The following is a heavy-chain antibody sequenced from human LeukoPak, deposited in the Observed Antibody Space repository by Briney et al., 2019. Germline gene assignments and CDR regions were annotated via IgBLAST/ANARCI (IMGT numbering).Heavy chain of an antibody. D-gene: IGHD2-15*01. J-gene: IGHJ4*02. CDR3: ARDQTGFCSGSSCLGSTFDY. Sequence: PGRSLRLSCAASGFILSDYNMHGVRQAPGKGLEWVSVISYDGSKKYYADSVKGGFTISRDNSKTTLYLQMNSLRAEDTAVYYCARDQTGFCSGSSCLGSTFDYWGQGTLVTVSS. CDR1: GFILSDYN. V-gene: IGHV3-30*04. CDR2: ISYDGSKK.